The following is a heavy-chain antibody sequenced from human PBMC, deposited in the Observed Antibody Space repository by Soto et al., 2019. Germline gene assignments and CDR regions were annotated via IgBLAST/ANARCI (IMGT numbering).Heavy chain of an antibody. J-gene: IGHJ6*02. V-gene: IGHV1-69*01. Sequence: QVHLAQSGAEVKKPGSSVKVSCQASGGTFNTYSINWVRQAPGQGLEWMGGIIPVFGTPNYAQKFQGRLTITADASTRPAYLELTALTSEDTAVYYCARGVRNTHSNFGRDVWGQGTTVIVSS. CDR2: IIPVFGTP. D-gene: IGHD3-10*01. CDR1: GGTFNTYS. CDR3: ARGVRNTHSNFGRDV.